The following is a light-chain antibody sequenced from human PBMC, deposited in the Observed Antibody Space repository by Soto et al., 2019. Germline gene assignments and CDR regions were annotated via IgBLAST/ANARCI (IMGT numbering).Light chain of an antibody. Sequence: QSVLTQPPSVSAAPGQKVTISCSGSSSNIGNNYVSWYQQLPGTAPKLLICDNNRRPSGIPDRFSDSKSGTSATLGITGLQTGDEADYFCATWDDSLSAVLFGGGTKLTVL. J-gene: IGLJ2*01. V-gene: IGLV1-51*01. CDR1: SSNIGNNY. CDR2: DNN. CDR3: ATWDDSLSAVL.